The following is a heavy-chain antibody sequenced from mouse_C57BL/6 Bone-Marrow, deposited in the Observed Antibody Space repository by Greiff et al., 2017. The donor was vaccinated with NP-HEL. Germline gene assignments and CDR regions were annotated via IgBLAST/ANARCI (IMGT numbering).Heavy chain of an antibody. Sequence: QVQLHQSGAELARPGASVKMSCKASGYTFTSYTMHWVKQRPGQGLEWIGYINPSSGYTKYNQKFKDKATLTADKSSSTAYMQLSSLTSEDSAVYYCASPYGSSWGFAYWGQGTLVTVSA. CDR3: ASPYGSSWGFAY. CDR1: GYTFTSYT. J-gene: IGHJ3*01. D-gene: IGHD1-1*01. V-gene: IGHV1-4*01. CDR2: INPSSGYT.